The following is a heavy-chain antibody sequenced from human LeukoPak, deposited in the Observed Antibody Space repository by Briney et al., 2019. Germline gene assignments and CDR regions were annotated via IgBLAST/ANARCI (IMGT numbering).Heavy chain of an antibody. J-gene: IGHJ4*02. Sequence: GGSLRLSCAASGFTFSINSMNWVRQAPGKGLEWVSSITSSSSYIYYADAVKGRFTISRDNAKNLLYLQMNSLRAEDTAVYYCAREGYNSSDYWGEGTLVTVSS. CDR1: GFTFSINS. D-gene: IGHD5-24*01. CDR3: AREGYNSSDY. V-gene: IGHV3-21*06. CDR2: ITSSSSYI.